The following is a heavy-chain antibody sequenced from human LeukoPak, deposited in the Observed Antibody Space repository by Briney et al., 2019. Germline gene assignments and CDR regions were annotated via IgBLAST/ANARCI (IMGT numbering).Heavy chain of an antibody. D-gene: IGHD2-15*01. V-gene: IGHV3-23*01. J-gene: IGHJ4*01. CDR3: AQPLPHHVYCSGGNCPYLFDH. CDR1: GFTFSIYG. Sequence: GGSLRLSCAASGFTFSIYGMSWLRQAPGKGLEWVSTIRSTGGDIFYADSVKGRFTFSRDNSKNTLYLEMNSLRVEDTALYYCAQPLPHHVYCSGGNCPYLFDHSGQGTLVTVSS. CDR2: IRSTGGDI.